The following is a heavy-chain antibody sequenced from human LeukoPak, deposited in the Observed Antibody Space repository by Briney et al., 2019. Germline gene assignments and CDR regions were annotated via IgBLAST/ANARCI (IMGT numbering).Heavy chain of an antibody. Sequence: ASVKVSCKASGYTFTGYYTHWVRQAPGQGLEWMGRINPNSGGTNYAQKFQGRVTMTRDTSISTAYMELSRLRSDDTAVYYCAREYSSSPWYFDVWGRGTLVTVSS. CDR2: INPNSGGT. V-gene: IGHV1-2*06. J-gene: IGHJ2*01. D-gene: IGHD6-6*01. CDR1: GYTFTGYY. CDR3: AREYSSSPWYFDV.